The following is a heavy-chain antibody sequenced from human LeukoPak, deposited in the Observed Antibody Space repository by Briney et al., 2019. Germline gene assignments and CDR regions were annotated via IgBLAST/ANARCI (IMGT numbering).Heavy chain of an antibody. D-gene: IGHD4-17*01. V-gene: IGHV3-30-3*01. CDR2: ISYDGSNK. J-gene: IGHJ1*01. Sequence: GGSLRLSCAASGFTFSSYAMHWVRQAPGKGLEWVAVISYDGSNKYYADSVKGRFTISRDNSKNTLYLQMNSLRAEDTAVYYCARDTETPTTPSHFQHWGQGTLVTVSS. CDR1: GFTFSSYA. CDR3: ARDTETPTTPSHFQH.